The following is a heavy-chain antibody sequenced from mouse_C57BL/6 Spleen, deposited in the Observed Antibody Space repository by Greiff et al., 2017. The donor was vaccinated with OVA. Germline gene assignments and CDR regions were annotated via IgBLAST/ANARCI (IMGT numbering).Heavy chain of an antibody. V-gene: IGHV1-64*01. CDR3: ARDDGYYPYWYFDV. D-gene: IGHD2-3*01. J-gene: IGHJ1*03. CDR2: IHPNSGST. Sequence: VQLQQSGAELVKPGASVKLSCKASGYTFTSYWMHWVKQRPGQGLEWIGMIHPNSGSTNYNEKFKSKATLTVDKSSSTAYMQLSSLTSEDSAVYYCARDDGYYPYWYFDVWGTGTTVTVSS. CDR1: GYTFTSYW.